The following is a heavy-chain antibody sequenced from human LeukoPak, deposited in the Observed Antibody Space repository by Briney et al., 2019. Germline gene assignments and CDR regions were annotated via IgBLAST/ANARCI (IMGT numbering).Heavy chain of an antibody. Sequence: GASVKVSCKASGYTFTGYYMHWVRQAPGQGLEWMGWINPNSGGTNYAQKFQGRVTMTRDTSISTAYMELSRPRSDDTAVYYCARDLGCSSPSCYVPGDYYYYYMDVWGKGTTVTVSS. J-gene: IGHJ6*03. D-gene: IGHD2-2*01. CDR2: INPNSGGT. CDR3: ARDLGCSSPSCYVPGDYYYYYMDV. V-gene: IGHV1-2*02. CDR1: GYTFTGYY.